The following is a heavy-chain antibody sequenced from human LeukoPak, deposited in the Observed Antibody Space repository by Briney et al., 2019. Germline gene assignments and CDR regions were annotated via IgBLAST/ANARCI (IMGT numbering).Heavy chain of an antibody. J-gene: IGHJ3*02. CDR1: GFTVSSNY. D-gene: IGHD3-3*01. Sequence: PGGSLRLSCAASGFTVSSNYMNWVRQAPGKGLEWVSAISGSGGSAYYADSVKGRFTISRDNSKNTLYLQMNSLRAEGTAVYYCAKEGDLTIFGVVIGHDAFDIWGQGTMVTVSS. V-gene: IGHV3-23*01. CDR2: ISGSGGSA. CDR3: AKEGDLTIFGVVIGHDAFDI.